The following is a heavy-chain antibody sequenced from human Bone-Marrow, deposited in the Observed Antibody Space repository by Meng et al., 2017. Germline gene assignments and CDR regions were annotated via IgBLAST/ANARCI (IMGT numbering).Heavy chain of an antibody. J-gene: IGHJ4*02. CDR1: GFIFSSYW. Sequence: VHLVESRGFLVQPGGPLRISCTASGFIFSSYWMHGVRQPPGKGPVWVSRINTDGSSTDYADSVKGRFTISRDNAKNTLYLQMNSLRAEDTAMYYCARFTPFDYWGQGTLVTVSS. V-gene: IGHV3-74*01. CDR2: INTDGSST. CDR3: ARFTPFDY.